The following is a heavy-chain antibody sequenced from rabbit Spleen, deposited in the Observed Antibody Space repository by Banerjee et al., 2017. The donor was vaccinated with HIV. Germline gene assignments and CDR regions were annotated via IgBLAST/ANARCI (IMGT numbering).Heavy chain of an antibody. CDR3: ARDAGRGDYIDGVFNL. V-gene: IGHV1S45*01. D-gene: IGHD8-1*01. J-gene: IGHJ4*01. Sequence: QEQLEESGGDLVKPGGTLTLTCKASGIDFSGHFYMCWVRQAPGKGLELIACIYAASGGSAWYATWAKGRFTISKTSSTTVTLQMTSLTVADTATYWCARDAGRGDYIDGVFNLWGPGTLVTVS. CDR2: IYAASGGSA. CDR1: GIDFSGHFY.